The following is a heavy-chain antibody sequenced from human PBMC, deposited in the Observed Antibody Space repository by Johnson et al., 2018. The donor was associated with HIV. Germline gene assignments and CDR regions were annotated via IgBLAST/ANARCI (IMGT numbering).Heavy chain of an antibody. V-gene: IGHV3-30-3*01. CDR2: ISYDGSNK. CDR3: ARDVNYYDSSGSYGLHGAFDI. J-gene: IGHJ3*02. Sequence: QVQLVESGGGVVQPGRSLRLSCAASGFTFSSYAMHWVRQAPGKGLEWVAVISYDGSNKYYADSVKGRFTISRDNSKNTLYLQMNSLRAEDTAVYYCARDVNYYDSSGSYGLHGAFDIWGQGTMVTVSS. D-gene: IGHD3-22*01. CDR1: GFTFSSYA.